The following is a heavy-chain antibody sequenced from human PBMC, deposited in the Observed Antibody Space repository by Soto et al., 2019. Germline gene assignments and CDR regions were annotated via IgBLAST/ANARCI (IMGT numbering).Heavy chain of an antibody. CDR2: IDWDDDK. J-gene: IGHJ4*02. Sequence: SGPTLVNPTQTLTLTCTFSGFSLSTTGMCVSWIRQPPGKALEWLALIDWDDDKFYSTSLKTRLTISKDTSKSQVVLTMTNMDPVDTATYYCARMVAVAGGPYFDYWGQGTRVTVSS. D-gene: IGHD6-19*01. V-gene: IGHV2-70*01. CDR1: GFSLSTTGMC. CDR3: ARMVAVAGGPYFDY.